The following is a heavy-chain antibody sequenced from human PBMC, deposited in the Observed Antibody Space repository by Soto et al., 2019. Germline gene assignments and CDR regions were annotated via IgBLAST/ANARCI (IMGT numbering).Heavy chain of an antibody. CDR1: GGTFSSYA. Sequence: QVQLVQSGAEVKKPGSSVKVSCKASGGTFSSYAISWVRQAPGQGLEWMGGIIPIFGTANYAQKFQGRVTITADESTSTAYMELSRLRSEDTAVYYCARADPDVDTAMVSALDYWGQGTLVTVSS. V-gene: IGHV1-69*01. D-gene: IGHD5-18*01. J-gene: IGHJ4*02. CDR2: IIPIFGTA. CDR3: ARADPDVDTAMVSALDY.